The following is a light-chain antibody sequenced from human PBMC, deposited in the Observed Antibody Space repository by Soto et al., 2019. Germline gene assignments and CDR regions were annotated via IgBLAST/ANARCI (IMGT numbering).Light chain of an antibody. CDR3: QQYNSYPGT. Sequence: DIQMTQSPSTLSASVGDRVTITCRASQSISSWLAWYQQKPGKAPKLLIYDASSLESGVPSRFSGSGSGTAFTLTISSLQPDDFATYYCQQYNSYPGTFGQGTKVEIK. CDR2: DAS. V-gene: IGKV1-5*01. J-gene: IGKJ1*01. CDR1: QSISSW.